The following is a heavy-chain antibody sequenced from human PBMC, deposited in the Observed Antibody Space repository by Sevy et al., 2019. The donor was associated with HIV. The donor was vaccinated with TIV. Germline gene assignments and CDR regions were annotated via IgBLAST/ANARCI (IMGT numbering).Heavy chain of an antibody. V-gene: IGHV5-51*01. CDR2: IYPGHSTT. Sequence: GESLKISCKASGYTFTRYWIGWVRQMPGKGLQWMGIIYPGHSTTRYSPSFQGQVTISADKSISTAYLQWSSLKASDTGMIYCARLFARSAYYPPTYYFDSWGQGTTVTVSS. D-gene: IGHD3-22*01. J-gene: IGHJ4*02. CDR3: ARLFARSAYYPPTYYFDS. CDR1: GYTFTRYW.